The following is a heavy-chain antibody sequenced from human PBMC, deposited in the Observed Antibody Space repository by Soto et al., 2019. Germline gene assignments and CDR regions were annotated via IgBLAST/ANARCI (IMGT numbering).Heavy chain of an antibody. V-gene: IGHV5-10-1*01. Sequence: GESLKISSKGSGYSFTSYWISWVRQMPGKGLEWMGRIDPSDSYTNYSPSFQGHVTISADKSISTAYLQWSSLKASDTAMYYCARSCYRNKRDYGMDVWGQGTTVTVSS. J-gene: IGHJ6*02. CDR3: ARSCYRNKRDYGMDV. D-gene: IGHD3-16*02. CDR1: GYSFTSYW. CDR2: IDPSDSYT.